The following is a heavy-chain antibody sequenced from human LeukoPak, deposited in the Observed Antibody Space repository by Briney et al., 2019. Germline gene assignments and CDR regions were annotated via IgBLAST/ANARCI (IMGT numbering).Heavy chain of an antibody. CDR1: GYTFTKYY. CDR3: ARSGRLTVTTWDYYYGMDV. D-gene: IGHD4-17*01. J-gene: IGHJ6*02. V-gene: IGHV1-46*01. Sequence: ASVKVSCKASGYTFTKYYMQWVRQAPGQGLEWMGIINPSGGSTSYAQKFQGRVTMTRDTSTSTVYMDLGSLRSEDTAVYYCARSGRLTVTTWDYYYGMDVWGQGTTVTVSS. CDR2: INPSGGST.